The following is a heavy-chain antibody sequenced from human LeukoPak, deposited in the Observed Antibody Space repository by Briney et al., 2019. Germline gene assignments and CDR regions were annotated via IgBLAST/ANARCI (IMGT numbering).Heavy chain of an antibody. CDR3: ARAPWYSSSWYDY. Sequence: ASVKVSCKASGYTFTSYDINWVRQATGQGLEWMGWMSPNSGNTGYAQKFQGRVTITRNTSISTAYMELSSLRSEDTAVYYCARAPWYSSSWYDYWGQGTLVTVSS. CDR1: GYTFTSYD. D-gene: IGHD6-13*01. V-gene: IGHV1-8*03. CDR2: MSPNSGNT. J-gene: IGHJ4*02.